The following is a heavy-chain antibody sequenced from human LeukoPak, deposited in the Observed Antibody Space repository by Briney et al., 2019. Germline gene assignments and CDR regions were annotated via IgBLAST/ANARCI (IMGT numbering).Heavy chain of an antibody. CDR1: GFTFSSYA. CDR3: TREGMGTTFSAWFDP. Sequence: PGESLRLSCAASGFTFSSYAMSWVRQAPGKGPEWVSGISGSGGNTYYADSVKGRFTISRDNSKNTLYLQVNSLRVEDTAVYYCTREGMGTTFSAWFDPWGQGTLVTVPS. J-gene: IGHJ5*02. V-gene: IGHV3-23*01. D-gene: IGHD1-7*01. CDR2: ISGSGGNT.